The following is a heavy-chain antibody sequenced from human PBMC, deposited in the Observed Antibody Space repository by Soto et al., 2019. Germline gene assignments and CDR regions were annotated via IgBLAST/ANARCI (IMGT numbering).Heavy chain of an antibody. CDR2: IHNSGAT. D-gene: IGHD2-21*01. CDR3: AREYSYSYPA. CDR1: GFNVKTTY. Sequence: VRLVESGGGLIRSGGSLRLSCAASGFNVKTTYMTGVRQAPGGGLEWVSVIHNSGATYYADSVKGRFTISKDNSKNTVYLQMSSLRAEDTAMYYCAREYSYSYPAWGQGTLVTVSS. V-gene: IGHV3-53*01. J-gene: IGHJ1*01.